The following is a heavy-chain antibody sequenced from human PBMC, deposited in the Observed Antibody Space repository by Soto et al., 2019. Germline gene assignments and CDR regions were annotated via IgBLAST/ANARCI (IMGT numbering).Heavy chain of an antibody. D-gene: IGHD5-18*01. Sequence: GGSLTLSCAAFGFTVSNKYMSWVRQAPGKGLEWVSVIYSGGSTYYADSVKGRFTISRDTSKNMLYLQMNSLSAEDTAVYYCATGYSYGDFYYYGLEVWGQGTTVTVSS. CDR2: IYSGGST. V-gene: IGHV3-53*01. CDR3: ATGYSYGDFYYYGLEV. J-gene: IGHJ6*02. CDR1: GFTVSNKY.